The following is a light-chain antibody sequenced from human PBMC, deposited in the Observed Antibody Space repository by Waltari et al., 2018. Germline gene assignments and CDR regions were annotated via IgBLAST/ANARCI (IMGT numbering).Light chain of an antibody. J-gene: IGLJ3*02. Sequence: SVLTQPPSASGTPGQRVTIPCSGSASHIGGNLVNWYQQLPGKAPKLLMYRSDQRPAEVPDLFSASKSGTSASLAISGLQSEDEADYFYASWDDSLNGHWVFGGGTKVTVL. V-gene: IGLV1-44*01. CDR2: RSD. CDR1: ASHIGGNL. CDR3: ASWDDSLNGHWV.